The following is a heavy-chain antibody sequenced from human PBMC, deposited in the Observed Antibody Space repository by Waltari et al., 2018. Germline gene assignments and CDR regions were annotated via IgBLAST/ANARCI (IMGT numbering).Heavy chain of an antibody. CDR3: GRDDEELAALQY. D-gene: IGHD6-13*01. V-gene: IGHV4-34*02. J-gene: IGHJ4*02. Sequence: QVQLQQWGAGLLKPSETLSLICTVYGGTFRGHYWTWIRQPPGKGLEWIGEINHDGTIKYNPSLETRVTISTETSENRFSLKLTSVTAADTGVYYCGRDDEELAALQYWGQGTLVSVSS. CDR2: INHDGTI. CDR1: GGTFRGHY.